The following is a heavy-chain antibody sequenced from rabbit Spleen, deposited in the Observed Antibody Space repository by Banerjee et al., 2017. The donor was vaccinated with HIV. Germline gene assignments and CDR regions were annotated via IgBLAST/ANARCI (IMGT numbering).Heavy chain of an antibody. J-gene: IGHJ2*01. Sequence: QSLEESGGDLVKPEGSLTLTCTASGFSFSSSYCICWVRQAPGKGLEWIACIYAGSSDWTYYATWAKGRFAISKTSSTTVTLQMTSLTAADTATYFCARNYVNAFDPWGPGTLVTVS. CDR1: GFSFSSSYC. CDR2: IYAGSSDWT. V-gene: IGHV1S40*01. CDR3: ARNYVNAFDP. D-gene: IGHD1-1*01.